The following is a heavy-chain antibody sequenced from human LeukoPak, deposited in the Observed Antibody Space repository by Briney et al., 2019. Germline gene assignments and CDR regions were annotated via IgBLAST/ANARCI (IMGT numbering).Heavy chain of an antibody. D-gene: IGHD5-18*01. V-gene: IGHV3-23*01. Sequence: PGGSLRLSCAASGFLFDSYAMTWVRQTPGKGLEYVPTINAVDANTYYADSVKGRFTVSRDNSKNTLYLQMNSLRADDTAVYYCAKQFLDTNWGPGTLVTVSS. CDR3: AKQFLDTN. CDR2: INAVDANT. J-gene: IGHJ4*02. CDR1: GFLFDSYA.